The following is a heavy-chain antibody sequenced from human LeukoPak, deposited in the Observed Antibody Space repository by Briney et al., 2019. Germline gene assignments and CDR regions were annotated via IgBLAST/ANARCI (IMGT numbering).Heavy chain of an antibody. D-gene: IGHD1-26*01. J-gene: IGHJ4*02. CDR2: IYSGGST. Sequence: GGSLRLSYAASGFTVSTNYMSWVRQAPGKGLEWVLVIYSGGSTYYADSVKGRFTISRDNSKNTLYLQTNSLRAEDTAVYYCAREDSGSYYEFDYWGQGTLVTVSS. V-gene: IGHV3-53*01. CDR3: AREDSGSYYEFDY. CDR1: GFTVSTNY.